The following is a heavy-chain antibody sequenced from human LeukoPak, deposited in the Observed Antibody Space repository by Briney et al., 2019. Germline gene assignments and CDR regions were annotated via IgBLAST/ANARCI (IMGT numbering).Heavy chain of an antibody. J-gene: IGHJ4*02. V-gene: IGHV3-49*04. CDR1: GFTFGEYG. Sequence: GGSLSLFYAVSGFTFGEYGMSCVRQAPGKGLEWVGIIRSKLYGETTEYAASVQGRSTMSRDDGKRTAFLQMNNLKTEDTAVYYCSRAGTHYNNSEYRVRGTVTLVTVAS. D-gene: IGHD4-11*01. CDR2: IRSKLYGETT. CDR3: SRAGTHYNNSEYRV.